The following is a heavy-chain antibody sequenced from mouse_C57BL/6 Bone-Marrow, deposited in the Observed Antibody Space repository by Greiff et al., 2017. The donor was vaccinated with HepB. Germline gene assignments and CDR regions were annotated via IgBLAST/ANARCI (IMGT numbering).Heavy chain of an antibody. D-gene: IGHD1-1*01. J-gene: IGHJ2*01. CDR1: GFTFSDYY. CDR2: INHDGSST. V-gene: IGHV5-16*01. Sequence: EVKLMESEGGLVQPGSSMKLSCTASGFTFSDYYMAWVRQVPEKGLEWVANINHDGSSTYYLDSLKSRFIIARDNAKNILYLQMSRLKSEDTATYYCAREEFYYGSSYFDYGGQGTALTVSS. CDR3: AREEFYYGSSYFDY.